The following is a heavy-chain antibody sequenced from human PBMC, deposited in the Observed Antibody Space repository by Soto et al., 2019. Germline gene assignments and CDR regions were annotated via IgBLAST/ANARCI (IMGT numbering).Heavy chain of an antibody. J-gene: IGHJ3*02. CDR1: GFTFSSYA. D-gene: IGHD3-10*01. CDR3: AKDGSGSPLSFDAVDI. CDR2: ISGSGGST. Sequence: GGSLRLSCAASGFTFSSYAMSWVRQAPGKGLEWVSAISGSGGSTYYADSVKGRFTISRDNSKNTLYLQMNSLRAEDTAVDYGAKDGSGSPLSFDAVDIWGQGTMVTVSS. V-gene: IGHV3-23*01.